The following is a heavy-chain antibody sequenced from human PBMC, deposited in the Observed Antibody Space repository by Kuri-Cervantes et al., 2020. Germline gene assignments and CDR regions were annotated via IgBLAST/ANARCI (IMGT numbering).Heavy chain of an antibody. J-gene: IGHJ4*02. CDR2: IIPIFGTA. V-gene: IGHV1-69*13. D-gene: IGHD5-12*01. CDR3: AREYSGYEDSYYFDY. Sequence: SVKVSCKASGYTFTSYGISWVRQAPGQGLEWMGGIIPIFGTANYAQKFQGRVTITADESTSTAYMELSSLRSEDTAVYYCAREYSGYEDSYYFDYWGQGTLVTVSS. CDR1: GYTFTSYG.